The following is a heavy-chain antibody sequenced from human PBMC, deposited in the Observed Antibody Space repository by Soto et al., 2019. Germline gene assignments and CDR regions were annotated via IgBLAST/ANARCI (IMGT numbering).Heavy chain of an antibody. D-gene: IGHD3-22*01. CDR2: IIPIFGTA. V-gene: IGHV1-69*13. CDR3: ASDSSMIVVFLFGNGMDV. Sequence: SVKVSCKASGGTFSSYAISWVRQAPGQGLEWMGGIIPIFGTANYSQKFQGRVTITADESTSTAYMELSSLRSEDTAVYYCASDSSMIVVFLFGNGMDVWGQGTTVTVSS. CDR1: GGTFSSYA. J-gene: IGHJ6*02.